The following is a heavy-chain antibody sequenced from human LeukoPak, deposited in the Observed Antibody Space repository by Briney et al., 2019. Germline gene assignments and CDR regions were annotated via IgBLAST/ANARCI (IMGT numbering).Heavy chain of an antibody. Sequence: GGSLGLSCAASGFTFSSYWMHWVRQAPGKGLVWVSRINTDGSSTSYADSVKGRFTISRDNAKNTLYLQMNSLRAEDTAVYYCANLAAASDYWGQGTLVTVSS. D-gene: IGHD6-13*01. V-gene: IGHV3-74*01. J-gene: IGHJ4*02. CDR3: ANLAAASDY. CDR1: GFTFSSYW. CDR2: INTDGSST.